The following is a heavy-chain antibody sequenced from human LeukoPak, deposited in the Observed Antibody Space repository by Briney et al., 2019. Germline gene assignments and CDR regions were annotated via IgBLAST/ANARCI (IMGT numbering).Heavy chain of an antibody. D-gene: IGHD2-2*01. V-gene: IGHV1-2*02. Sequence: ASVKVSCKASGYTFTGYYMHWVRPAPGQGLEWMGWINPNSGGTNYAQKFQGRVTMTRDTSISTAYMELSRLGSDDTAVYYCARSGIVVVPAAKNWFDPWGQGTLVTVSS. CDR2: INPNSGGT. CDR3: ARSGIVVVPAAKNWFDP. J-gene: IGHJ5*02. CDR1: GYTFTGYY.